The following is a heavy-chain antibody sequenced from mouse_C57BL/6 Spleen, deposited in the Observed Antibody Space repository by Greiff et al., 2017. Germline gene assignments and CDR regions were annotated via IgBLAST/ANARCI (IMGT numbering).Heavy chain of an antibody. CDR3: ARGGITTVVFDY. CDR2: IEPSDSYT. J-gene: IGHJ2*01. CDR1: GYTFTSYW. V-gene: IGHV1-50*01. D-gene: IGHD1-1*01. Sequence: QVQLQQPGAELVKPGASVKLSCKASGYTFTSYWMQWVKQRPGQGLEWIGEIEPSDSYTNYNQKFKGKATLTVDTSSSTAYMQLSSLTSEDSAVYYCARGGITTVVFDYWGQGTTLTVSS.